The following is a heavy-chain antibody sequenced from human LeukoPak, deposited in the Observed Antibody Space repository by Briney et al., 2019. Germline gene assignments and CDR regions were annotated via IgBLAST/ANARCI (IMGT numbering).Heavy chain of an antibody. CDR2: ISWNSGSI. V-gene: IGHV3-9*01. CDR3: AKDVNYGDPYYFDY. CDR1: GFTFDDYA. D-gene: IGHD4-17*01. Sequence: GGSLRLSCAASGFTFDDYAMHWVRPAPGKGLEWVSGISWNSGSIGYADSVKGRFTISRDNAKNSLYLQMNSLRAEDTALYYCAKDVNYGDPYYFDYWGQGTLVTVSS. J-gene: IGHJ4*02.